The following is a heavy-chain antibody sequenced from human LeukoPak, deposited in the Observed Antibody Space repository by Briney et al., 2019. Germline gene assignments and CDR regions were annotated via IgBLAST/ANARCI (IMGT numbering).Heavy chain of an antibody. Sequence: GRSLRLSCAASGFTFSNHCMHWVRQAPGKGREWVTGIWSDNIHKYYADSVKGRFTISRDNSRNTLYLQMDSLRAEDKAVYYCARQFYLRRHWNYAFDSWGQGTLVTVSS. D-gene: IGHD1-7*01. CDR3: ARQFYLRRHWNYAFDS. CDR2: IWSDNIHK. J-gene: IGHJ4*02. CDR1: GFTFSNHC. V-gene: IGHV3-33*01.